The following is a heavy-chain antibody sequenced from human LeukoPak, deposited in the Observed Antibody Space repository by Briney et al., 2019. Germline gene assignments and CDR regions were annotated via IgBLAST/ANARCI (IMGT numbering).Heavy chain of an antibody. Sequence: GRSLRLSCAASGITFSSYAMHWVRQAPGKGLEWVAVISYDGSNKYYADSVKGRFTISRDNSKNTLYLQMNSLRAEDTAVYYCAFSHGYCGGDCYDYYFDYWGQGTLVTVSS. CDR2: ISYDGSNK. V-gene: IGHV3-30-3*01. D-gene: IGHD2-21*02. CDR1: GITFSSYA. J-gene: IGHJ4*02. CDR3: AFSHGYCGGDCYDYYFDY.